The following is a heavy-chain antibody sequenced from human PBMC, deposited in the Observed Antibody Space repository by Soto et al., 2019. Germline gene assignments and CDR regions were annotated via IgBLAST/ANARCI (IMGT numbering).Heavy chain of an antibody. Sequence: LKISCKASGYSFSDDWIGWVRQRPGKGLEWMGIIYPDDSDIRSSPSFQGQVTLSADKSITTAYLQWSSLKASDTAIYYCARCLYDTGGGGAFDIWGQGTMVTVSS. CDR3: ARCLYDTGGGGAFDI. CDR1: GYSFSDDW. D-gene: IGHD3-22*01. J-gene: IGHJ3*02. CDR2: IYPDDSDI. V-gene: IGHV5-51*01.